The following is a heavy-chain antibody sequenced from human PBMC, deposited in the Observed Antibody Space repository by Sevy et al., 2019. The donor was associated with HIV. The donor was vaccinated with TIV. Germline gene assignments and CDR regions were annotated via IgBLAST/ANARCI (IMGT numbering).Heavy chain of an antibody. CDR3: ARERCSSTSCHLFDY. J-gene: IGHJ4*02. CDR1: GGSISSYY. CDR2: IYYSGST. Sequence: SETLSLTCTVSGGSISSYYWSWIRHPPGKGLEWIGYIYYSGSTNYNPSLKSRVTISVDTSKNQFSLKLSSVTAADTAVYYCARERCSSTSCHLFDYWGQGTLVTVSS. V-gene: IGHV4-59*13. D-gene: IGHD2-2*01.